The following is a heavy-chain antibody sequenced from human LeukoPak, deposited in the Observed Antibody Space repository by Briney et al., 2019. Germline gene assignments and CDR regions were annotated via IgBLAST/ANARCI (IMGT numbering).Heavy chain of an antibody. V-gene: IGHV3-43*01. CDR1: GFTFSSYS. Sequence: HPGGSLRLSCAASGFTFSSYSMNWVRQAPGKGLEWVSLISWDGGSTYYADSVKGRFTISRDNSKNSLYLQMNSLRTEDTALYYCAKDIGPLGDILTGSYYYYGMDVWGQGTTVTVSS. J-gene: IGHJ6*02. CDR3: AKDIGPLGDILTGSYYYYGMDV. D-gene: IGHD3-9*01. CDR2: ISWDGGST.